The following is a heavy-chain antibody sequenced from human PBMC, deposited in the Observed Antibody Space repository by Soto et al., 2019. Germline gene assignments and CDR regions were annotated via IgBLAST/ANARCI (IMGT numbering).Heavy chain of an antibody. D-gene: IGHD2-2*01. Sequence: ASVKVSCKASGGTFSSYAISWVRQAPGQGLEWMGGIIPIFGTANYAQKFQGRVTITADKSTSTAYMELSSLRSEDTAVYYCARANETEYHGHLDQDIVVVPAAMGYYGMDVWGQGTTVTV. CDR1: GGTFSSYA. CDR2: IIPIFGTA. V-gene: IGHV1-69*06. J-gene: IGHJ6*02. CDR3: ARANETEYHGHLDQDIVVVPAAMGYYGMDV.